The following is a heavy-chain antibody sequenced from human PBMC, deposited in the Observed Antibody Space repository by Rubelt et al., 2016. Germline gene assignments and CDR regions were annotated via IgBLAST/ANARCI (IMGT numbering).Heavy chain of an antibody. V-gene: IGHV4-59*12. CDR1: GGSISSYY. D-gene: IGHD4-17*01. CDR2: IYYSGST. CDR3: ARGYGDYDY. Sequence: QVQLQESGPGLVKPSETLSLTCTVSGGSISSYYWSWIRQPPGKGLEWIGSIYYSGSTYYNPSLKSRVTISVDTSKNQFSLKLSSVTAADTAVYYCARGYGDYDYWGQGTLVTVSS. J-gene: IGHJ4*02.